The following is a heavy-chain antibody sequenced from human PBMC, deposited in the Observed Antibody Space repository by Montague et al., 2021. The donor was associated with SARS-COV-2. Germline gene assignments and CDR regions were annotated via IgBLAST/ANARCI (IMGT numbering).Heavy chain of an antibody. CDR1: GGSISSGSYY. CDR2: IYTSGST. J-gene: IGHJ6*03. Sequence: TLSLICTVSGGSISSGSYYWSWIRQPAGKGLEWIGRIYTSGSTNYNPSLKSRVTISVDTSKNQFSLKLSSVTAADTAVYYCARGVRQQLVFHYYYYMDVWGKGTTVTVSS. V-gene: IGHV4-61*02. CDR3: ARGVRQQLVFHYYYYMDV. D-gene: IGHD6-13*01.